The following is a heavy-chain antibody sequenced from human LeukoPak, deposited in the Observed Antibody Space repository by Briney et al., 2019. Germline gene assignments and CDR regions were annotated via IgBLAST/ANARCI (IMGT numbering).Heavy chain of an antibody. J-gene: IGHJ4*02. V-gene: IGHV1-2*02. CDR3: TRPPTITTWRIFDF. D-gene: IGHD4-11*01. CDR2: INPNSGAT. Sequence: ASVKVSCKASGYTFTAYFIYWVRQAPGQGLEWMGWINPNSGATHYEWNFQGRVTMTRDTSISTAYMELSSLRSDDTAVYYCTRPPTITTWRIFDFWGQGTLVTVSS. CDR1: GYTFTAYF.